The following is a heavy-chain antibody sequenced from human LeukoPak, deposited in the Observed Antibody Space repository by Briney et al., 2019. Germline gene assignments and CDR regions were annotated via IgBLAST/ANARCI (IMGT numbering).Heavy chain of an antibody. CDR1: GYTFTGYY. Sequence: ASVKVSCKASGYTFTGYYMHWVRQAPGQGLERMGWINPNSGGTNYAQKFQGRVTMTRDTSISTAYMELSRLRSDDTAVYYCARGARVVTMIVVVITDWFDPWGQGTLVTVSS. D-gene: IGHD3-22*01. V-gene: IGHV1-2*02. CDR2: INPNSGGT. CDR3: ARGARVVTMIVVVITDWFDP. J-gene: IGHJ5*02.